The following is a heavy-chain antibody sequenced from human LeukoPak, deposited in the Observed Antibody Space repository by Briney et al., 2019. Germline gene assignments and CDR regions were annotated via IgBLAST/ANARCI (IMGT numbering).Heavy chain of an antibody. CDR1: GFTFGDYA. Sequence: GGSLRLSCTASGFTFGDYAMSWVRQAPGRGLEWVSAISGSGGSTYYADSVKGRFTISRDNSKNTLYLQMNSLRAEDTAVYYCAKRIAAAGNKRFDPWGQGTLVTVSS. CDR2: ISGSGGST. D-gene: IGHD6-13*01. V-gene: IGHV3-23*01. CDR3: AKRIAAAGNKRFDP. J-gene: IGHJ5*02.